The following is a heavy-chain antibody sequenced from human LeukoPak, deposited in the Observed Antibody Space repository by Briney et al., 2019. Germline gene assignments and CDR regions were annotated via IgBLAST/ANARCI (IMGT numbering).Heavy chain of an antibody. CDR2: INPNSGGT. CDR3: ARGTTVVVPAAIPAIRAFDI. CDR1: GYTFTGYS. J-gene: IGHJ3*02. D-gene: IGHD2-2*01. Sequence: ASVKVSCKASGYTFTGYSVHWVRQAPGQGLEWMGWINPNSGGTKYALKFQGRVTMTRDTSISTAYMELSRLTSDDTAVYYCARGTTVVVPAAIPAIRAFDIWGQGTMVTVSS. V-gene: IGHV1-2*02.